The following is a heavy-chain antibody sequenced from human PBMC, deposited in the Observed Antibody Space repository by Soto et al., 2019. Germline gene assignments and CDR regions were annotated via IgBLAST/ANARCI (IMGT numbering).Heavy chain of an antibody. CDR2: IIPIFDIT. Sequence: QVQLVQSGTEVKKPGSSVTVSCKASGGPYSKYSISWVRKAPGQGLEWMGRIIPIFDITNYAQKFQGRVTITADKSTSTVYMDLSSLRSEDTAVYYCARSLLGDYYDSDGLDNWGQGTLVTVSS. CDR1: GGPYSKYS. J-gene: IGHJ4*02. CDR3: ARSLLGDYYDSDGLDN. V-gene: IGHV1-69*02. D-gene: IGHD3-22*01.